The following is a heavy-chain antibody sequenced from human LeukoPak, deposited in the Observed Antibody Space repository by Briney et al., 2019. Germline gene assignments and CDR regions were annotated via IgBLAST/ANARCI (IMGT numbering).Heavy chain of an antibody. J-gene: IGHJ6*02. CDR2: IWYDGSNK. V-gene: IGHV3-33*01. CDR3: ARGGQYSYGQNANHYYYYYGMDV. Sequence: GGSLRLSCAASGFTFSSYGMHWVRQAPGKGLEWVAVIWYDGSNKYYADSVKGRFTISRDNSKNTLYLQMNSLRAEDTAVYYCARGGQYSYGQNANHYYYYYGMDVWGQGTTVTVSS. D-gene: IGHD5-18*01. CDR1: GFTFSSYG.